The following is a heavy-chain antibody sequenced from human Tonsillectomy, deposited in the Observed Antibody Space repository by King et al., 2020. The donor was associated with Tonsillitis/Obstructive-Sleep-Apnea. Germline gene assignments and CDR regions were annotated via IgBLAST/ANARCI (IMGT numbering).Heavy chain of an antibody. Sequence: VQLVESGGCLIQPGGSLRRSCAVSGFTVSSNYMSGFRHAPGKGLYWVSAIYSAVSTFYADSVMGRFTISRDNSKNTLDLQMNRLRADDTAVYYCARAGNSGYIGYFDYWGQGTLVTVSS. CDR2: IYSAVST. D-gene: IGHD5-12*01. CDR3: ARAGNSGYIGYFDY. CDR1: GFTVSSNY. V-gene: IGHV3-53*01. J-gene: IGHJ4*02.